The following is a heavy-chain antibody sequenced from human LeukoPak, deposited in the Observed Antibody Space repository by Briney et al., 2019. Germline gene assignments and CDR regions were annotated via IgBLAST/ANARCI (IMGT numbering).Heavy chain of an antibody. J-gene: IGHJ5*02. D-gene: IGHD1-26*01. CDR1: GFTFDDFG. Sequence: PGGSLRLSCAASGFTFDDFGMSWVRQAPGKGLEWVSGINWNGGSTGYADSVKGRFTISRDNAKNSLYLQMNSLRAEDTALYYCARDLGLMELRGPPLFDPWGQGTLVTVSS. CDR2: INWNGGST. V-gene: IGHV3-20*04. CDR3: ARDLGLMELRGPPLFDP.